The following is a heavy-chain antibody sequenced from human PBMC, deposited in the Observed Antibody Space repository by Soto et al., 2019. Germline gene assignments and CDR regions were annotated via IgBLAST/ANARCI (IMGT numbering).Heavy chain of an antibody. Sequence: GGSLRLSCAASGFTFSSYAMHWVRQAPGKGLEWVAVISYDGSNKYYADSVKGRFTISRDNSKNTLYLQMNSLRAEDTAVYYCASGVVPAALDYWGQGTLVTVSS. V-gene: IGHV3-30-3*01. D-gene: IGHD2-2*01. J-gene: IGHJ4*02. CDR3: ASGVVPAALDY. CDR2: ISYDGSNK. CDR1: GFTFSSYA.